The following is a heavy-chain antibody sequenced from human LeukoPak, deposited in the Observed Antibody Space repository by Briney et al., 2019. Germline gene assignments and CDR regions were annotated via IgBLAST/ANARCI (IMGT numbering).Heavy chain of an antibody. CDR1: GFTFSSYA. D-gene: IGHD3-22*01. CDR3: AKPYDSSGYYYNY. V-gene: IGHV3-23*01. Sequence: PGGSLRLSCAASGFTFSSYAMSWVRQAPGKGVEWVSAISGSGGSTYYADSVKGRFTISRENSKNTLYLQMNSLRAEDTAVYYCAKPYDSSGYYYNYWGQGTLVTVSS. J-gene: IGHJ4*02. CDR2: ISGSGGST.